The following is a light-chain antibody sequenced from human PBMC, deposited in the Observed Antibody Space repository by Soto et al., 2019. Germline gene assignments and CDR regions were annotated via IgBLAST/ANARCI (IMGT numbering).Light chain of an antibody. CDR3: HQSSSTPLT. Sequence: DVQMTQSPSSLSASVGDSVTITCRASQSVFNHLSWFQQRPGKGPKLLIYDASSLHAGVPSRFSGSGYGTDFTLSISPVQPEDSAIYYCHQSSSTPLTFGGGTRVELK. CDR1: QSVFNH. J-gene: IGKJ4*01. V-gene: IGKV1-39*01. CDR2: DAS.